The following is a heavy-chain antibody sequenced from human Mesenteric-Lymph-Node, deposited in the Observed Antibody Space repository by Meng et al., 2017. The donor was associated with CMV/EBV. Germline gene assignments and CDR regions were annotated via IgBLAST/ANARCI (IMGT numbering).Heavy chain of an antibody. D-gene: IGHD1-1*01. CDR3: ASRYNWNDGFDY. V-gene: IGHV1-46*01. J-gene: IGHJ4*02. CDR2: INPSDGST. CDR1: GYTFTGYY. Sequence: ASVKVSCKASGYTFTGYYMHWVRQAPGQGLEWMGWINPSDGSTNYGQNFRGRVTMTRDTSTSTFYMELSGLRSEDTAVYYCASRYNWNDGFDYWGQGTLVTVSS.